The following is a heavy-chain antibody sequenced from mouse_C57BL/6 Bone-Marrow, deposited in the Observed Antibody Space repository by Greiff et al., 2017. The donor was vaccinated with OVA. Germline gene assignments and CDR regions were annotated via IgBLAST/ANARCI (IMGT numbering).Heavy chain of an antibody. CDR2: INRDGGST. J-gene: IGHJ4*01. Sequence: EVKLVESGGGLVQPGESLKLSCESNEYEFPSHDMSWVRTTPEKRLELVAAINRDGGSTSYPDTMERRFIISRDKPTKTLYLQMSSLRSEDTALYYCARAGTAQATLGAMDYWGQGTSVTVSS. CDR3: ARAGTAQATLGAMDY. D-gene: IGHD3-2*02. CDR1: EYEFPSHD. V-gene: IGHV5-2*03.